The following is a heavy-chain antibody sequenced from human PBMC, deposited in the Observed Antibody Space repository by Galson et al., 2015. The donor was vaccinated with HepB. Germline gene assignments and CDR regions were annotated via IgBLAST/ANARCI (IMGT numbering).Heavy chain of an antibody. CDR2: IKEDGSEK. Sequence: SLRLSCAVSGFTYSNLWMTWVRQAPEKGLECVANIKEDGSEKYYVDSVKGRFTISRDNAKNSLYLQMNSLRAEDTAVYCCVARSVVTIYWGQGTLVTVSS. CDR3: VARSVVTIY. CDR1: GFTYSNLW. D-gene: IGHD2-21*02. J-gene: IGHJ1*01. V-gene: IGHV3-7*03.